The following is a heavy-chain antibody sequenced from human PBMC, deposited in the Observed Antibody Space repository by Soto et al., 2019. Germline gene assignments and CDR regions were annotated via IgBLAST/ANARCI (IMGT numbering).Heavy chain of an antibody. CDR2: MSHSGGT. D-gene: IGHD1-1*01. V-gene: IGHV4-34*01. CDR3: ARVERGTATTVVDAFDI. Sequence: QVQLQQWGAGLLKPSETLSLTCAVYGGSVSSGSYYWSWIRQPPGKGLEWIGEMSHSGGTHFNPYLKIRVTISVDTSKNQFSLKMTSVTAADTALYYCARVERGTATTVVDAFDIWASGTMVTVSS. CDR1: GGSVSSGSYY. J-gene: IGHJ3*02.